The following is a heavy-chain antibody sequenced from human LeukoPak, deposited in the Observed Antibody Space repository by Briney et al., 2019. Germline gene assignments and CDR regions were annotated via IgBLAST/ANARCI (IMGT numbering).Heavy chain of an antibody. CDR3: ARDIIVGPRPAGFHYYYYGMDV. V-gene: IGHV4-59*01. D-gene: IGHD2-15*01. CDR2: IYYSGST. Sequence: SETLSLTCTVSGGSISSYYWSWIRQPPGKGLEWIGYIYYSGSTNYNPSLKSRVTISVDTSKNQFSLKLSSVTAADTAVYYCARDIIVGPRPAGFHYYYYGMDVWGQGTTVTVSS. J-gene: IGHJ6*02. CDR1: GGSISSYY.